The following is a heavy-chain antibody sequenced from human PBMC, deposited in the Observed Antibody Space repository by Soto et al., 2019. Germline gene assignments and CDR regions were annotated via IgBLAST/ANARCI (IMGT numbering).Heavy chain of an antibody. CDR1: GLNFDDFA. V-gene: IGHV3-9*01. CDR2: ITWNSRVL. D-gene: IGHD3-3*01. J-gene: IGHJ4*02. CDR3: AKGRYDFWSPYYFDS. Sequence: PGGSLRLSCVGTGLNFDDFAMHWVRQAPGKGLEWVSGITWNSRVLAYADSVKGRFTISRDNARNSPYLQMDSLRDEDTALYYCAKGRYDFWSPYYFDSWGQGTLVTVSS.